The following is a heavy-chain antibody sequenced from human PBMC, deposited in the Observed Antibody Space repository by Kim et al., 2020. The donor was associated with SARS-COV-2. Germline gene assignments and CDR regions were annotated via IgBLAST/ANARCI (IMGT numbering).Heavy chain of an antibody. V-gene: IGHV3-9*01. CDR2: ISWNSGSI. J-gene: IGHJ4*02. D-gene: IGHD3-9*01. CDR1: GFTFGDYA. CDR3: AKDNDILTGYSGNIDY. Sequence: GGSLRLSCAASGFTFGDYAMHWVRQAPGKGLEWVSGISWNSGSIGYADSVKGRFTISRDNAKNSLYLQMNSLRAEDTALYYCAKDNDILTGYSGNIDYWGQGTLVTVSS.